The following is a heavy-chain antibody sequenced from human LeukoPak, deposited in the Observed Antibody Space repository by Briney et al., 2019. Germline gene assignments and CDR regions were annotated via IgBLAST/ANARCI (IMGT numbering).Heavy chain of an antibody. CDR1: GFTFSSYS. V-gene: IGHV3-21*01. D-gene: IGHD3-10*01. CDR3: ARDRGETDHFLGY. CDR2: ISSSSSYI. J-gene: IGHJ4*02. Sequence: SGGSLRLSCAASGFTFSSYSMNWVRQAPGKGLEWVSSISSSSSYIYYADSVKGRFTISRDNAMNSLYLQMNSLRAEDTAVYYCARDRGETDHFLGYWGQGTLVTVSS.